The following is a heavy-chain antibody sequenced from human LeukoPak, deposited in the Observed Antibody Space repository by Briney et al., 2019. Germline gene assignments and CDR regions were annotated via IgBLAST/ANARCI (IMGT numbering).Heavy chain of an antibody. V-gene: IGHV3-23*01. CDR1: GFTFSSYA. J-gene: IGHJ4*02. CDR2: ISGSGGST. D-gene: IGHD2-2*01. CDR3: ARVGYCSSTSCYRSYYFDY. Sequence: PGGSLRLSCAASGFTFSSYAMSWVRQAPGKGLEWVSAISGSGGSTYYADSVKGRFTISRDNSKNTLYLQMNSLRAEDTAVYYCARVGYCSSTSCYRSYYFDYWGQGTLVTVSS.